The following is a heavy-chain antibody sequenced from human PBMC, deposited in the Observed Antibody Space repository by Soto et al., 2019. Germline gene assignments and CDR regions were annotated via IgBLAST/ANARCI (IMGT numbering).Heavy chain of an antibody. Sequence: QLQLQESGSGLVKPSQTLSLTCAVSGGSISSGGYSWSWIRQPPGKGLEWIGYIYHSGSTYYNPSLKSRVTISXXRXKXXFSLNLSSVTASDTAVYYCASTTVTPLPYYYCMHVWGQGTTVTVSS. CDR2: IYHSGST. J-gene: IGHJ6*02. CDR1: GGSISSGGYS. D-gene: IGHD4-17*01. CDR3: ASTTVTPLPYYYCMHV. V-gene: IGHV4-30-2*01.